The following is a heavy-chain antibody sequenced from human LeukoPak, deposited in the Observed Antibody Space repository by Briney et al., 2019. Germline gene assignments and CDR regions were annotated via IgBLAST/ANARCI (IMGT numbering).Heavy chain of an antibody. Sequence: GGSLRLSCAASGFTFSDYYMSWIRQAPGKGLEWVSYISSSGSTIYYADSVKGRFTISRDNAKNSLYLQVNSLRAEDTAVYYCARVGGTYYDFWSGYYSRDYWGQGTLVTVSS. CDR2: ISSSGSTI. CDR3: ARVGGTYYDFWSGYYSRDY. J-gene: IGHJ4*02. V-gene: IGHV3-11*01. CDR1: GFTFSDYY. D-gene: IGHD3-3*01.